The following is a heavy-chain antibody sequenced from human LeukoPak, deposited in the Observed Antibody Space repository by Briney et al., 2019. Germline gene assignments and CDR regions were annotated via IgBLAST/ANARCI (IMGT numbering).Heavy chain of an antibody. CDR1: GYTFTGYY. CDR2: INPNSGGT. CDR3: ARDPKHKDYGDYADWFDP. D-gene: IGHD4-17*01. J-gene: IGHJ5*02. Sequence: ASVKVSCKASGYTFTGYYMHWVRQAPGQGLEWMGWINPNSGGTNYAQKFQGRVTMTRDTSISTAYMELSRLRSDDTAVYYCARDPKHKDYGDYADWFDPWGQGTLVTVSS. V-gene: IGHV1-2*02.